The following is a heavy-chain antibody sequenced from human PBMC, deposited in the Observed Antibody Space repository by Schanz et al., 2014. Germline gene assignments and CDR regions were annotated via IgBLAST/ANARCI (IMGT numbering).Heavy chain of an antibody. CDR1: GYTFSSYG. CDR3: ATIGVNDYWRFGLDL. J-gene: IGHJ6*02. CDR2: IIPILGME. D-gene: IGHD3-16*01. Sequence: QVQLVQSGAEVKKPGASVKVSCKASGYTFSSYGISWVRQAPGQGLEWMGKIIPILGMENYAQKFQGRVTITADISTSTAYMELKSLRSADTAVYYCATIGVNDYWRFGLDLWGQGTTVTVSS. V-gene: IGHV1-69*04.